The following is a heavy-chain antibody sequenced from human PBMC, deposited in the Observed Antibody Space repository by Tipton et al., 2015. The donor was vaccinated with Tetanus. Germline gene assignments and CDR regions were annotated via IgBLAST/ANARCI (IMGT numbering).Heavy chain of an antibody. CDR3: ARLPKHYSASGST. CDR2: IYPGDSAA. V-gene: IGHV5-51*01. D-gene: IGHD3-10*01. Sequence: QSGAEVKKPGESLKISCQASGHNSRSYWVSWVRQLPGKGLEWMGIIYPGDSAATYNPSFRGQVTISADKSIHTAYLQWASLKPSDTAIYFCARLPKHYSASGSTWGQGTLVTVSS. CDR1: GHNSRSYW. J-gene: IGHJ5*02.